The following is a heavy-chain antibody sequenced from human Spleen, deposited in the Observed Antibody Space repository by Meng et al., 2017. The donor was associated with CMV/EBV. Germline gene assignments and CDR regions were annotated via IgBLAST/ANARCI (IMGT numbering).Heavy chain of an antibody. Sequence: ASGGSLSSGPHYWSWIRQLPGKGLEWIGYIYYRGRSYYNPSLESRVTISIDTSKNQFSLRLNSVTAADTAVYYCAGTIGTSCCKFDYWGHGTLVTVSS. CDR3: AGTIGTSCCKFDY. CDR2: IYYRGRS. J-gene: IGHJ4*01. V-gene: IGHV4-31*02. D-gene: IGHD2-2*01. CDR1: GGSLSSGPHY.